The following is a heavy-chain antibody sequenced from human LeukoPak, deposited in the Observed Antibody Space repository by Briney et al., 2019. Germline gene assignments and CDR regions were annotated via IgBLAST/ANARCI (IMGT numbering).Heavy chain of an antibody. J-gene: IGHJ5*02. D-gene: IGHD1-26*01. CDR3: ARESGSLGFDP. CDR1: GGSISSYY. Sequence: SETLSLTCTVSGGSISSYYWSWIRQPAGKGLEWIGRIYTSGSTYYNPSLKSRVTISVDTSKNQFSLKLNSVTAADTAVYYCARESGSLGFDPWGQGTLVTVSS. V-gene: IGHV4-4*07. CDR2: IYTSGST.